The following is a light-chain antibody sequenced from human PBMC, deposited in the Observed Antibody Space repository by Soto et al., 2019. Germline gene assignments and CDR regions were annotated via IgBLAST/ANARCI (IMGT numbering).Light chain of an antibody. Sequence: QSALTQPASVSGSPGQSITIPCTGTSNDVGGYNYVSWYQQFPGKAPKLIIYDVTNRPSGVSFRFSGSKSGNTASLTISGHQAEDEAGSHCSSYSSTSTRPLFGAGTKVTVL. CDR1: SNDVGGYNY. V-gene: IGLV2-14*03. CDR3: SSYSSTSTRPL. CDR2: DVT. J-gene: IGLJ1*01.